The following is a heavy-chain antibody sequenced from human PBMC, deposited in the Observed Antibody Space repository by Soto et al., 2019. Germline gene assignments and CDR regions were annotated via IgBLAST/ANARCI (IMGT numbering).Heavy chain of an antibody. CDR1: GFTFDDFV. CDR3: VKDLEKDFWSGSYFAN. D-gene: IGHD3-3*01. J-gene: IGHJ4*02. CDR2: ISWNSYSI. Sequence: GGSLRLSCAASGFTFDDFVLHWVRQVPGKGLEWVSGISWNSYSIAYADSVRGRFTISRDNAKNTLSLQMNSLRAEDTALYYCVKDLEKDFWSGSYFANWGQGTLVTVSS. V-gene: IGHV3-9*01.